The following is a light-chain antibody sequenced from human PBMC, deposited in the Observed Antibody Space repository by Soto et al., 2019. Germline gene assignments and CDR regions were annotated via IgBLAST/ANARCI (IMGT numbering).Light chain of an antibody. CDR3: QQYNNWPRT. CDR2: GAS. Sequence: EIVLTQSPGTLSLSPGERATLSCRASQSVSNNYLAWYQQKPGQAPRLLIYGASNRATGTPDRFNGSGSGTDFTLTISRLEPEDFAVYYCQQYNNWPRTFGQGTKVDIK. CDR1: QSVSNNY. V-gene: IGKV3-20*01. J-gene: IGKJ1*01.